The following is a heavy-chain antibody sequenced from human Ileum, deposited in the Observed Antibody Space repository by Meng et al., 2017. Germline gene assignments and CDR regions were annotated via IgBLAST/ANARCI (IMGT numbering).Heavy chain of an antibody. CDR2: IRQDGSEE. D-gene: IGHD6-13*01. Sequence: GESLKISCAASGFTFSTYWMSGVRQAPGKGLEWVAKIRQDGSEENYVDSVKGRFTISRDNAQSSLYVQMNSLRDEDTAVYYCARGRNQQLDDWGQGTLVTVSS. J-gene: IGHJ4*02. CDR1: GFTFSTYW. CDR3: ARGRNQQLDD. V-gene: IGHV3-7*01.